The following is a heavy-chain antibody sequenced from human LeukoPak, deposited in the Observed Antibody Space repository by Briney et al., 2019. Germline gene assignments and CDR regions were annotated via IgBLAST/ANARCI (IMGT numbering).Heavy chain of an antibody. V-gene: IGHV4-59*01. CDR3: AVLEYSSSSAYYYYYMDV. D-gene: IGHD6-6*01. Sequence: SETLSLTCTVSGGSISSYYWSWIRQPPGKGLEWIGYIYYSGSTNYNPSLKSRVTISVDTSKNQFSLKLSSVTAADTAVYYCAVLEYSSSSAYYYYYMDVWGKGTTVTVSS. J-gene: IGHJ6*03. CDR2: IYYSGST. CDR1: GGSISSYY.